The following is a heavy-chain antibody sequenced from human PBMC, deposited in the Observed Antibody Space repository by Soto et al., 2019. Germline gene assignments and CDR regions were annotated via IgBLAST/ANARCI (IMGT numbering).Heavy chain of an antibody. V-gene: IGHV1-2*02. CDR3: ARGLPTAGDRNQDFDY. Sequence: ASVKVSCKASGGTFSNYAINWVRQAPGQGLEWMGGIVPMYRTPLYAQKFQGRVTMTRDTSISTAYMELSRLRSDDTAVYYCARGLPTAGDRNQDFDYWGQGTLVSVSS. CDR2: IVPMYRTP. J-gene: IGHJ4*02. D-gene: IGHD2-21*01. CDR1: GGTFSNYA.